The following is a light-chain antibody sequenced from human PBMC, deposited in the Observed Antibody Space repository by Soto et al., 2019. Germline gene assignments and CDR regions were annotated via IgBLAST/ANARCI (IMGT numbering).Light chain of an antibody. J-gene: IGLJ1*01. V-gene: IGLV2-14*01. CDR3: SSYTSSSIDYV. CDR2: EVS. Sequence: QSALTQPASVSGSPGQSITISCTGTSSDVGGYNYVSWYQQHPGKAPKLMIYEVSNRHSGVSNRFSGSKSGNTASLTISGLQAEDDADSYCSSYTSSSIDYVFGTGTKLTVL. CDR1: SSDVGGYNY.